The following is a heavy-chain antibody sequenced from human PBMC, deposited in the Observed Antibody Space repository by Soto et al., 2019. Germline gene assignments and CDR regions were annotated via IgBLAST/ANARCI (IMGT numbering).Heavy chain of an antibody. Sequence: EEQLVESGGGLVQPGGSLRLSCAASGFMFSHDCMHWVRQGPGKGLEWIARIISGGSRVTYADSVEGRFTITRDNAKNMLFLEIHSMTVEDTAVYCCARARTSKSGLDVWGQGPTVTVSS. CDR1: GFMFSHDC. CDR3: ARARTSKSGLDV. J-gene: IGHJ6*02. CDR2: IISGGSRV. V-gene: IGHV3-74*01.